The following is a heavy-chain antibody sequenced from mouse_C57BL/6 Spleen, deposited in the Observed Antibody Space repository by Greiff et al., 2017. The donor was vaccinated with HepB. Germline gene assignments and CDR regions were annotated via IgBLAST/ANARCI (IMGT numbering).Heavy chain of an antibody. D-gene: IGHD1-1*01. CDR1: GYTFTDYY. CDR3: ARDLRYPYAMDY. Sequence: EVQLQQSGPVLVKPGASVKMSCKASGYTFTDYYMNWVKQSHGKSLEWIGVINPYNGGTSYNQKFKGKATLTVDKSSSTAYMELNSLTSEDSAVYYCARDLRYPYAMDYWGQGTSVTVSS. V-gene: IGHV1-19*01. J-gene: IGHJ4*01. CDR2: INPYNGGT.